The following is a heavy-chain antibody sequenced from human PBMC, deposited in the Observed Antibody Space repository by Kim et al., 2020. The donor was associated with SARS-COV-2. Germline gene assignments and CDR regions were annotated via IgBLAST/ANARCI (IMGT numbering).Heavy chain of an antibody. J-gene: IGHJ6*01. CDR3: ARVPRVVGQPDYYYGMDV. CDR1: GFTFTNHW. CDR2: INQGGSEQ. D-gene: IGHD2-15*01. Sequence: GGSLRLSCGASGFTFTNHWMTWVRQAPGKGLEWVANINQGGSEQDYVDSVKGRFTISRDNAENSLYLQMNSLRAEDTAVYYCARVPRVVGQPDYYYGMDV. V-gene: IGHV3-7*03.